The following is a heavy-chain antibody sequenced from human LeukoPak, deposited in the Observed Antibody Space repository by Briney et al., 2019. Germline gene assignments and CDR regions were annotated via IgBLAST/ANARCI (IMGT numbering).Heavy chain of an antibody. Sequence: GGSLRLSCAASGFTFTTYAMSWVRQAPGKGLEWVSAITVSGDSTYYAGSVKGRFTISRDNSKNTLYLQMNSLRAEDTAVYYCAKDIVVVPAAMTSFDYWGQGTLVTVSS. D-gene: IGHD2-2*01. CDR2: ITVSGDST. CDR3: AKDIVVVPAAMTSFDY. V-gene: IGHV3-23*01. CDR1: GFTFTTYA. J-gene: IGHJ4*02.